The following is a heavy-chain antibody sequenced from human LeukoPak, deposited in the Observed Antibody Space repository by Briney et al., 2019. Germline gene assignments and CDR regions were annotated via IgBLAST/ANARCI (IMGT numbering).Heavy chain of an antibody. J-gene: IGHJ4*02. CDR3: AREGRGTSCYVS. CDR2: IIPIFGTA. Sequence: ASVKVSCKASGGTFSSYAISWVRQAPGQGLEWVGGIIPIFGTANYAQKFQGRVTITADESTSTAYMELSSLRSEDTAVYYCAREGRGTSCYVSWGQGTLVTVSS. D-gene: IGHD2-2*01. CDR1: GGTFSSYA. V-gene: IGHV1-69*01.